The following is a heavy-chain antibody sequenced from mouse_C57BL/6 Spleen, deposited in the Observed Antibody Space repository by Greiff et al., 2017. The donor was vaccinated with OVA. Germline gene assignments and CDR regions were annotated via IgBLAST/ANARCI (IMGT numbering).Heavy chain of an antibody. V-gene: IGHV2-2*01. CDR2: LWSGGST. CDR1: GFSLTSYG. D-gene: IGHD1-1*01. Sequence: VQLQQSGPGLVQPSQSLSITCTVSGFSLTSYGVHWVRQSPGKGLEWLGALWSGGSTDYNAAFISRLSISKDNSKSQVFCKMNSLQADDTAIYYCARNNYGSSGYFDVWGTGTTVTVSS. CDR3: ARNNYGSSGYFDV. J-gene: IGHJ1*03.